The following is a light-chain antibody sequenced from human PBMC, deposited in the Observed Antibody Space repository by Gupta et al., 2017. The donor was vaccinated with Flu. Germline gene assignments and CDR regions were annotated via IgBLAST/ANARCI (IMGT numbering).Light chain of an antibody. Sequence: DIKMTQSPSSLSASVGDRVTITCRASQSISGYLSWYQQIPGEAPKLLIYTGVKLQFWVPSRFSGSGTGTDFAPTISNLHPEDFGTYYCQRTDGTPLTFGQGTKVEI. CDR2: TGV. CDR1: QSISGY. V-gene: IGKV1-39*01. J-gene: IGKJ1*01. CDR3: QRTDGTPLT.